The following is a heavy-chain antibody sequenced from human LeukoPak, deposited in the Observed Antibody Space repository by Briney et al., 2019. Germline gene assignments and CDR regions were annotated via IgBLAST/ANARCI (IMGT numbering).Heavy chain of an antibody. CDR1: GFTFSSYS. CDR3: ARGHYDSSGYPLPPRRGLLEY. V-gene: IGHV3-21*01. CDR2: ISSSSSYI. D-gene: IGHD3-22*01. Sequence: PGGSLRLSCAASGFTFSSYSMNWVRQAPGKGLKWVSSISSSSSYIYYADSVKGRFTISRDNAKNSLYLQMNSLRAEDTAVYYCARGHYDSSGYPLPPRRGLLEYWGQGTLVTVSS. J-gene: IGHJ4*02.